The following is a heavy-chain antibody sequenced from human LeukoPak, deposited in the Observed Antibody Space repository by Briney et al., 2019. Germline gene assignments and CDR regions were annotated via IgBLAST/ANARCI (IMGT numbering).Heavy chain of an antibody. Sequence: SETLSLTCAVYGGSFSGYYWSWIRQPPGKGLEWIGEINHSGSTNYNPSLKNRVTISVDTSKNQFSLKLSSVTAADTAVYYCARGRVYWGQGTLVTVSS. CDR2: INHSGST. V-gene: IGHV4-34*01. CDR1: GGSFSGYY. CDR3: ARGRVY. J-gene: IGHJ4*02.